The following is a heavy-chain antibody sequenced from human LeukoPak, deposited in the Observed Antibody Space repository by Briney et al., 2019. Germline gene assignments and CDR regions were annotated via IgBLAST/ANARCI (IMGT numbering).Heavy chain of an antibody. J-gene: IGHJ6*02. CDR2: ISSSGSTI. D-gene: IGHD3-22*01. Sequence: GGSLRLSCAASGFTFSDYYMSWIRQAPGKGLEWVSYISSSGSTIYYADSVKGRFTISRDSAKNSLYLQMNSLRAEDTAVYYCARDQGYYDSSGYNGMDVWGQGTTVTVSS. CDR1: GFTFSDYY. CDR3: ARDQGYYDSSGYNGMDV. V-gene: IGHV3-11*01.